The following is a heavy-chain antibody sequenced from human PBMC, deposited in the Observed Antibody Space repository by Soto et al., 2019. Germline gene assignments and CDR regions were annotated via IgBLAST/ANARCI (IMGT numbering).Heavy chain of an antibody. J-gene: IGHJ4*02. D-gene: IGHD1-20*01. CDR3: ARGITLPTPLDY. CDR1: GYTFTSYA. V-gene: IGHV1-3*01. CDR2: INAGNGNT. Sequence: AASVKVSCKASGYTFTSYAMHWVRQAPGQRLEWMGWINAGNGNTKYSQKFQGRVTITRDTSASTAYMELSSLRSEDTAVYYCARGITLPTPLDYWGQGTLVTVS.